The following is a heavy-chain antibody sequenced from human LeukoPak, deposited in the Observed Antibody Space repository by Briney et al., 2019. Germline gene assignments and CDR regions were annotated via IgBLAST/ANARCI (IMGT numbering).Heavy chain of an antibody. J-gene: IGHJ6*03. D-gene: IGHD3-3*01. CDR2: MNPNSGNT. CDR3: ARGTDGPIMYYDFWSGYFPGLCPQQIRNYYYYMDV. V-gene: IGHV1-8*02. Sequence: GASVKVSCKASGYTFTSYGISWVRQAPGQGLEWMGWMNPNSGNTGYAQKFQGRVTMTRDTSISTAYMELSRLRSDDTAVYYCARGTDGPIMYYDFWSGYFPGLCPQQIRNYYYYMDVWGKGTTVTVSS. CDR1: GYTFTSYG.